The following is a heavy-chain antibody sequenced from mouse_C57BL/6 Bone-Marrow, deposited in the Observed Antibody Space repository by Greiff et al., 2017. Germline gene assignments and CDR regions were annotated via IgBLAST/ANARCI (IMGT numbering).Heavy chain of an antibody. J-gene: IGHJ1*03. CDR2: IYPRDGST. V-gene: IGHV1-78*01. D-gene: IGHD1-1*01. CDR1: GYTFTDHT. CDR3: ARRGGKVATDWYFDV. Sequence: VQLQQSDAELVKPGASVKISCKVSGYTFTDHTIHWMKQRPEQGLEWIGFIYPRDGSTKYNEKFKGKATLTADKSSSTAYMQLNSLTSEDSAVYFCARRGGKVATDWYFDVWGTGTTVTVSS.